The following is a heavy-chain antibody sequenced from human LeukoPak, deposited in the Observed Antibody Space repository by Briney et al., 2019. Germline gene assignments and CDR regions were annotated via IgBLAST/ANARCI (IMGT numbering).Heavy chain of an antibody. D-gene: IGHD1-7*01. CDR2: IYSGGST. CDR3: ARVELYYYGMDV. J-gene: IGHJ6*02. V-gene: IGHV3-66*01. CDR1: GITFSNYW. Sequence: GGSLRLSCVATGITFSNYWMSLVRQAPGKGLEWVSVIYSGGSTYYADSVKGRFTISRDNSKNTLYLQMNSLRAEDTAVYYCARVELYYYGMDVWGQGTTVTVSS.